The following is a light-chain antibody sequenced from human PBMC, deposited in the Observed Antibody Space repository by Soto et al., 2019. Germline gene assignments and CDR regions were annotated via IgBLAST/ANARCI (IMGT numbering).Light chain of an antibody. J-gene: IGKJ1*01. CDR1: QTISSW. Sequence: DIQMTQSPSTLSGSVGDRVTITCRASQTISSWLAWYQQKPGKAPKLLIYKASTLKSGVPSRFSGSGSGTEFTLTISSLQPDDFATYYCQHYNRYSQNFGQGTKVDIK. CDR3: QHYNRYSQN. V-gene: IGKV1-5*03. CDR2: KAS.